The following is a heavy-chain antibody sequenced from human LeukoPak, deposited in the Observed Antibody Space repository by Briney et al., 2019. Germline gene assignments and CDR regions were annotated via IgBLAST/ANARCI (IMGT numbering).Heavy chain of an antibody. CDR3: ATQSGYYYDSSGYSPYYFDY. J-gene: IGHJ4*02. V-gene: IGHV4-30-2*01. CDR1: GGSISSGGYS. CDR2: IYHSGST. D-gene: IGHD3-22*01. Sequence: SETLSLTCAVSGGSISSGGYSWSWIRQPPGKGLEWIGYIYHSGSTYYNPSLESRVTISVDRSKNQFSLKLSSVTAADTAVYYCATQSGYYYDSSGYSPYYFDYWGQGTLVTVSS.